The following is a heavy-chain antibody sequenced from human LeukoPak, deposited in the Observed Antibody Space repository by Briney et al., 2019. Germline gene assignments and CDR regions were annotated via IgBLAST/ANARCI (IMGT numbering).Heavy chain of an antibody. V-gene: IGHV3-66*01. CDR2: INSGGST. D-gene: IGHD4-17*01. J-gene: IGHJ6*02. CDR3: AKPTVTPLSGMDV. Sequence: GGSLRLSCAASGFTVSSNYMSWVRQAPGKGLEWVSVINSGGSTYYADSVKGRFTISRDNSKNTLYLQMNSLRAEDTAVYYCAKPTVTPLSGMDVWGQGTTAPVSS. CDR1: GFTVSSNY.